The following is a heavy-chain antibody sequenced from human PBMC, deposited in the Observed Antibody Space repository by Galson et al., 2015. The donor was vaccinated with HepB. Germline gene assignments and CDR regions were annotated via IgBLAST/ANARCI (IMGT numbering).Heavy chain of an antibody. CDR3: AREDSSGIPEIYTWFDP. CDR1: GYTFTNYA. V-gene: IGHV1-3*01. J-gene: IGHJ5*02. Sequence: SVKVSCKASGYTFTNYAIHWVRQAPGQRLECMGWINAGNGDTESSQKFQGRVTITMDTSASTVYMHLSGLRSEDTAVYYCAREDSSGIPEIYTWFDPWGQGTLVTVSS. CDR2: INAGNGDT. D-gene: IGHD3-22*01.